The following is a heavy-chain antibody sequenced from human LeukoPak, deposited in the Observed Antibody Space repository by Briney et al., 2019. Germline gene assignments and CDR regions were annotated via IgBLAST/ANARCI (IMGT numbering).Heavy chain of an antibody. CDR3: ARAVGVGATKGYYYYMDV. CDR2: IWYGGSNK. D-gene: IGHD1-26*01. V-gene: IGHV3-33*08. CDR1: GFTFSSYG. Sequence: GGSLRLSCAASGFTFSSYGMHWVRQAPGKGLEWVAVIWYGGSNKYYADSVKGRFTISRDNAKNSLYLQMNSLRAEDTAVYYCARAVGVGATKGYYYYMDVWGKGTTVTVSS. J-gene: IGHJ6*03.